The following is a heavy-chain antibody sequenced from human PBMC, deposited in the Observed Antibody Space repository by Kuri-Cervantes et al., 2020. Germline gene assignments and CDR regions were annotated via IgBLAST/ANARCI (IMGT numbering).Heavy chain of an antibody. CDR2: ISYDGSNK. J-gene: IGHJ4*02. CDR3: ARSDMVRGVISRGLSF. V-gene: IGHV3-30*03. Sequence: GESLKISCAASGFTFSSYGMHWVRQAPGKGLEWVAVISYDGSNKYYADSVKGRVTISRDNSKNTLYLQMNSLRAEDTAVYYCARSDMVRGVISRGLSFWGQGTLVTVSS. D-gene: IGHD3-10*01. CDR1: GFTFSSYG.